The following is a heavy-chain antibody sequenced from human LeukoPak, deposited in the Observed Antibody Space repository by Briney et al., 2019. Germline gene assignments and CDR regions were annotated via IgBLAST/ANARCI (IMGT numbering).Heavy chain of an antibody. V-gene: IGHV3-66*01. CDR1: GFTFSSYA. Sequence: GGSLRVSCAGSGFTFSSYAMNWVRQAPGKGLEWVSVIYSGGSTYYADSVKGRFTISRDNSKNTLYLQMNSLRAEDTAVYYCARERDRGATSPYFDYWGQGTLVTVSS. CDR2: IYSGGST. CDR3: ARERDRGATSPYFDY. D-gene: IGHD1-14*01. J-gene: IGHJ4*02.